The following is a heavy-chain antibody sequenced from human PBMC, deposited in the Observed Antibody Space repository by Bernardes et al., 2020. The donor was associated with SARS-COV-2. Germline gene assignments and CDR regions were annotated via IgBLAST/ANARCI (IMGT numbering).Heavy chain of an antibody. Sequence: SETLSLTCTVSGGSISSYYWSWIRQPPGKGLEWIGYVYYSGSTNYNPSLKSRVTISVDTSKNQFSLKLSSVTAADTAVYYCARFPMVRGVSLTEWGQGTLVTVSS. J-gene: IGHJ4*02. CDR2: VYYSGST. CDR1: GGSISSYY. V-gene: IGHV4-59*01. D-gene: IGHD3-10*01. CDR3: ARFPMVRGVSLTE.